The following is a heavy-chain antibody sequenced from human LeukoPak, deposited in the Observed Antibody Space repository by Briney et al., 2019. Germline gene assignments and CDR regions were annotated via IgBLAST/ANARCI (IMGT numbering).Heavy chain of an antibody. Sequence: GGSLRLSCAASGFTFSSYAMTWVRQAPGKGLEGVANIKPDGSDKSYVDSVKGRFTISRDNAKASLYPEMASLSVEDTALYYCSRSLNSWRQRALVTVSS. V-gene: IGHV3-7*01. J-gene: IGHJ5*02. CDR2: IKPDGSDK. CDR3: SRSLNS. CDR1: GFTFSSYA.